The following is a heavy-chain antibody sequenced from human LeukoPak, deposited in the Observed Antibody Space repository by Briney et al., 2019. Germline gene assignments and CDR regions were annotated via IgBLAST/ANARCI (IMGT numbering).Heavy chain of an antibody. D-gene: IGHD2-2*01. CDR1: GFTFSSCE. CDR3: AREARPVAMRNYFDY. Sequence: GGSLRLSCAASGFTFSSCEVNWIRQAPGKGLEWVAYIGSSGSTIYYADSVKGRFTISRDNAKKSLYLQMNSLRAEDTAVYYCAREARPVAMRNYFDYWGQGTLVTVSS. V-gene: IGHV3-48*03. J-gene: IGHJ4*02. CDR2: IGSSGSTI.